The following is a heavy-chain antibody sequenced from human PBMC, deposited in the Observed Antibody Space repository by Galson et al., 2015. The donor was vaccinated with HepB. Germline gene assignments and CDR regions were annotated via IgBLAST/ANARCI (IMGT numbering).Heavy chain of an antibody. CDR1: GYTFTSYD. CDR2: MNPNSGNT. D-gene: IGHD1-26*01. Sequence: SVKVSCKASGYTFTSYDINWVRQATGQGLEWMGWMNPNSGNTGYAQKFQGRVTMTRNTSISTAYMELSSLRSEDTAVYHCARMNVGASTPPGRYWGQGTLVTVSS. V-gene: IGHV1-8*01. J-gene: IGHJ4*02. CDR3: ARMNVGASTPPGRY.